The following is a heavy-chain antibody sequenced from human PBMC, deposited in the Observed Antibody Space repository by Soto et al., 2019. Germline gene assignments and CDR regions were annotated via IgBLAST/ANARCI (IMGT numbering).Heavy chain of an antibody. D-gene: IGHD2-15*01. CDR3: ARDPRNLYCSGGSCYPDPI. J-gene: IGHJ3*02. Sequence: GGSLRLSFQASGFTVSSNYLSWVRQAPGKGLECVSFIYSGGSTYYADSVKGRFTISRDNSKNTLYLQMNSLRAEDTAVYYCARDPRNLYCSGGSCYPDPIWGQGTMVTVSS. V-gene: IGHV3-66*01. CDR1: GFTVSSNY. CDR2: IYSGGST.